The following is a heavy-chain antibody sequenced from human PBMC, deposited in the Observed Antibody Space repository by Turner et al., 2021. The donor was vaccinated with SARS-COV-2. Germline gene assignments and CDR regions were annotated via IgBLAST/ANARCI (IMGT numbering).Heavy chain of an antibody. CDR3: ARYRRDYDFWSGAYGMGGMDV. Sequence: EVQLVESGGGLVQPGGSLRISCEATGFTFSTYSMNWVRQAPGKGLEWVASISSSSTYIYYADSVKGRFTISGDNSKNSLYLQMNSLRAEDTAVYYCARYRRDYDFWSGAYGMGGMDVWGQGTTVTVSS. CDR1: GFTFSTYS. V-gene: IGHV3-21*01. J-gene: IGHJ6*02. D-gene: IGHD3-3*01. CDR2: ISSSSTYI.